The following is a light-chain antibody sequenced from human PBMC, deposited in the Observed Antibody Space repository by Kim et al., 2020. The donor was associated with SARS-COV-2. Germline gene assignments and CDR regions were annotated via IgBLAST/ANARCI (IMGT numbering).Light chain of an antibody. V-gene: IGLV1-40*01. CDR3: QSYDSSLSGSMV. CDR2: GNS. CDR1: SSNIGAGYD. Sequence: VTISCTGSSSNIGAGYDVHWYQQLPGTAPKLLIYGNSNRPSGVPDRFSGSKSGTSASLAITGLQAEDEADYYCQSYDSSLSGSMVFGGGTKVTVL. J-gene: IGLJ3*02.